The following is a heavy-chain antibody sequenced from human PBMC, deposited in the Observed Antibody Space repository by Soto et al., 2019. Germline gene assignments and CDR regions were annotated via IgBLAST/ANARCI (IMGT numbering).Heavy chain of an antibody. J-gene: IGHJ6*02. CDR2: ISSGGST. Sequence: PGRSLRLSCSASGFSISDYSIHWDRQAPGEGLEYVSAISSGGSTYYADSVKGRFTSSRYNFKDTVYLQMSSLRTEDTAVYYCVKDMGKAAAGIRSPYGVDVWGQGTTVTVSS. D-gene: IGHD6-13*01. CDR3: VKDMGKAAAGIRSPYGVDV. CDR1: GFSISDYS. V-gene: IGHV3-64D*06.